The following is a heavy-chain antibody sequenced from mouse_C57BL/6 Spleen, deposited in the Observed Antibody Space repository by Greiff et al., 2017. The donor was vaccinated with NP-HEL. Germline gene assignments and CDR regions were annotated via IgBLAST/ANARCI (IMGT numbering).Heavy chain of an antibody. Sequence: EVQLVESGGGLVKPGGSLKLSCAASGFTFSSYAMSWVRQTPEKRLEWVATISDGGSYTYYPDNVKGRFTISRDNAKNNLYLQMSHLKSEDTAMYYCARDAYFYYDGSSYWYLDVWGTGTTVTVSS. CDR2: ISDGGSYT. V-gene: IGHV5-4*01. J-gene: IGHJ1*03. CDR1: GFTFSSYA. D-gene: IGHD1-1*01. CDR3: ARDAYFYYDGSSYWYLDV.